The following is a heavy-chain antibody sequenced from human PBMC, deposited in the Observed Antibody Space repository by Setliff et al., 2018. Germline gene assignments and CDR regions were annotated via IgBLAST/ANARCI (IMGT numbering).Heavy chain of an antibody. J-gene: IGHJ4*02. CDR3: ARGNSRSSVWYVVPHFDY. CDR1: GGSISNYY. Sequence: PSETLSLTCTVPGGSISNYYWSWLRQPPGKGLEWIGYIYYSGSTNSIPSLKSRVTISVNTSKNQFSPRLKSVTAADTAVYYCARGNSRSSVWYVVPHFDYWGQGTLVTVSS. CDR2: IYYSGST. V-gene: IGHV4-59*08. D-gene: IGHD6-19*01.